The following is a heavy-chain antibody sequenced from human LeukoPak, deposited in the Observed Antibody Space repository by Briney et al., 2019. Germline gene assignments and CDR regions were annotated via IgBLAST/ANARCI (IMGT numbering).Heavy chain of an antibody. CDR1: GFTFSSYS. CDR3: ARDSSPGIGDAFDI. J-gene: IGHJ3*02. D-gene: IGHD6-13*01. V-gene: IGHV3-21*01. CDR2: ISSSSSYI. Sequence: PGGSLRLSCAASGFTFSSYSMNWVRQAPGKGLEWVSSISSSSSYIYHADPVKGRFTISRDNAKNSLYLQMNSLRAEDTAVYYCARDSSPGIGDAFDIWGQGTMVTVSS.